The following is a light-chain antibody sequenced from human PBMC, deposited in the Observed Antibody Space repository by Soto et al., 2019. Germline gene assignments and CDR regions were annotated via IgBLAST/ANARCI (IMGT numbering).Light chain of an antibody. Sequence: EIVLTQSPGTLSLSPGERATLSCRASQTVSSSYLAWYQQKPGQAPRLLIYGASSRATGIPDRFSGSGSGTDFTLTVSRLDPEDFAMYYCQHYGSSLWTFGRGTKVDIK. J-gene: IGKJ1*01. CDR1: QTVSSSY. CDR2: GAS. CDR3: QHYGSSLWT. V-gene: IGKV3-20*01.